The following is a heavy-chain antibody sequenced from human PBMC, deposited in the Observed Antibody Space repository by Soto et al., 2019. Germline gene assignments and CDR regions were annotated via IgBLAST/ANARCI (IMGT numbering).Heavy chain of an antibody. D-gene: IGHD6-13*01. CDR1: GFTFSSSG. CDR3: AKDHGNRSSYYYYYGMDV. V-gene: IGHV3-30*18. J-gene: IGHJ6*02. CDR2: ISYDGSNK. Sequence: QVQLVESGGGVVQPGRSLRLSCAASGFTFSSSGMHWVRQAPGKGLEWVAVISYDGSNKYYADSVKGRFTISRDNSKNTLYLQMNSLRAEDTAVYYCAKDHGNRSSYYYYYGMDVWGQGTTVTVSS.